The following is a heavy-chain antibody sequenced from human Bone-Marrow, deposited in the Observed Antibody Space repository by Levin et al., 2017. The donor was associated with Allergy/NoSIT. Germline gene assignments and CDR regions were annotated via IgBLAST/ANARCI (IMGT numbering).Heavy chain of an antibody. CDR2: SYWNGDQ. D-gene: IGHD4-11*01. Sequence: LTTSGVGVVWFRQPPGKALEWLAVSYWNGDQRYSPSLQSRLTVTKDTSKNQVVLTMTNIDPVDTATYYCAHRHDSYDYSGLDLWGQGTTVTVSS. J-gene: IGHJ6*02. CDR1: LTTSGVG. V-gene: IGHV2-5*01. CDR3: AHRHDSYDYSGLDL.